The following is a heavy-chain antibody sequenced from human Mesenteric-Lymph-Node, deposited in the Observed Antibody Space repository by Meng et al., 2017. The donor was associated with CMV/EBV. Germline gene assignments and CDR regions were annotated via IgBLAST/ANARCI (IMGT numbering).Heavy chain of an antibody. Sequence: SETLSLTCAVYGGSFSGYYWSWIRQPPGKGLEWIGEINHSGSTNYNPSLKSRVTISVDTSKNQFSLKLSSVTAADTAVYYCAREAFCGSTSCYDYYYGMDVWGQGTTVTVSS. D-gene: IGHD2-2*01. CDR3: AREAFCGSTSCYDYYYGMDV. CDR2: INHSGST. J-gene: IGHJ6*02. CDR1: GGSFSGYY. V-gene: IGHV4-34*01.